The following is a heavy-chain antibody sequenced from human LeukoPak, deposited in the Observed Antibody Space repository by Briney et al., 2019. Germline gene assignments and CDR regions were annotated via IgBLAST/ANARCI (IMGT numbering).Heavy chain of an antibody. CDR2: IYYGGST. CDR1: GGSISSSSYY. V-gene: IGHV4-39*01. Sequence: SEALSLTCTVSGGSISSSSYYWGWIRQPPGKGLEWIGSIYYGGSTYYNPSLKSRVTISVDTSKNQFSLKLSSVTAADTAVYYCARMQVGYWGQGTLVTVSS. CDR3: ARMQVGY. J-gene: IGHJ4*02.